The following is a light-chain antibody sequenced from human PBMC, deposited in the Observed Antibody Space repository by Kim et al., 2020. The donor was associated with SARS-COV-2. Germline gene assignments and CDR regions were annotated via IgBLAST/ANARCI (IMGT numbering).Light chain of an antibody. J-gene: IGLJ2*01. CDR3: QARDSSNVI. CDR1: KLGDKY. V-gene: IGLV3-1*01. Sequence: SYELTQPPSVSVSPGETATITCSGDKLGDKYVCWYQQEPGQSPVLVIYQDSKRPSGIPERFSASNSGNTATLTISGTQAMDEADYYCQARDSSNVIFGGGTQLTVL. CDR2: QDS.